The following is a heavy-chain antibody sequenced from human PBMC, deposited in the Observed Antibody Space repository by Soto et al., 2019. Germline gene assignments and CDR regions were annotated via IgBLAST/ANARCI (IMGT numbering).Heavy chain of an antibody. V-gene: IGHV2-5*05. J-gene: IGHJ4*02. CDR1: GFSLNTNGVG. CDR2: IYLDDDK. D-gene: IGHD5-12*01. CDR3: AHVRDIAPYFDY. Sequence: QITLKEPGPTLVKPTQTLTLTCTFSGFSLNTNGVGVGWSRQPQGKAMEWLALIYLDDDKHYAPSLKRMPILSKDASKNQVLLTMTNVDPVDTATYYSAHVRDIAPYFDYRGQGTLVSVST.